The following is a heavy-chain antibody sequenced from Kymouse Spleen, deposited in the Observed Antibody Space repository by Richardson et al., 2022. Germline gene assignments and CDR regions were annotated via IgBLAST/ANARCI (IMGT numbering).Heavy chain of an antibody. J-gene: IGHJ6*02. CDR3: ARGRNCTNGVCYRDYYYGMDV. D-gene: IGHD2-8*01. CDR2: INHSGST. Sequence: QVQLQQWGAGLLKPSETLSLTCAVYGGSFSGYYWSWIRQPPGKGLEWIGEINHSGSTNYNPSLKSRVTISVDTSKNQFSLKLSSVTAADTAVYYCARGRNCTNGVCYRDYYYGMDVWGQGTTVTVSS. V-gene: IGHV4-34*01. CDR1: GGSFSGYY.